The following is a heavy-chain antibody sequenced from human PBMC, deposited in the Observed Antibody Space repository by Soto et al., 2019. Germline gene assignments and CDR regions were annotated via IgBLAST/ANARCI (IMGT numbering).Heavy chain of an antibody. CDR2: IYYIGST. CDR3: ARHTGFCSSTSCYSRFDP. D-gene: IGHD2-2*03. Sequence: SETLSLTCTVSGASISSYYWSWIRQPPGKGLEWIGYIYYIGSTNYNPSLKSRVTISVDTSRNQFSLKLSSVTAADTAVYYCARHTGFCSSTSCYSRFDPWGQGTLVTVSS. CDR1: GASISSYY. J-gene: IGHJ5*02. V-gene: IGHV4-59*08.